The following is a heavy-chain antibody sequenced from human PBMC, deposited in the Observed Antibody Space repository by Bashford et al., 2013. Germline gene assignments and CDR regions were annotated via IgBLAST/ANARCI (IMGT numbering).Heavy chain of an antibody. J-gene: IGHJ3*02. CDR2: ISSSSSYI. CDR3: ARDLPDTTIIVVGGDI. V-gene: IGHV3-21*01. D-gene: IGHD2-15*01. Sequence: VRQAPGKGLEWVSSISSSSSYIYYADSVKGRFTISRDNAKNSLYLQMNSLRAEDTAVYYCARDLPDTTIIVVGGDIWGQGTMVTVSS.